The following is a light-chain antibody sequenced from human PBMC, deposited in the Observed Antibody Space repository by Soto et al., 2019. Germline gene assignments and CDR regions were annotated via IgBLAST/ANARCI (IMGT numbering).Light chain of an antibody. CDR3: QKYNSAPRT. V-gene: IGKV1-27*01. J-gene: IGKJ3*01. Sequence: DIQMTQSPSSLSASVGDRVTITCRSSQGISNYLAWSQQKPGKVPKLLIYAASTLQSGVPSRFSGSGSGTDFTLTISGLQPEDVATYYCQKYNSAPRTFGPGTQVDIK. CDR2: AAS. CDR1: QGISNY.